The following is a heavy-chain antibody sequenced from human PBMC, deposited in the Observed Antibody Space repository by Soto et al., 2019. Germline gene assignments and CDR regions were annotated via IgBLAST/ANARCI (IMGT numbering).Heavy chain of an antibody. CDR2: IYYSGST. V-gene: IGHV4-59*01. Sequence: SETLSLTCTVSGGSISSYYWSWIRQPPGKGLEWIGYIYYSGSTNYNPSLKSRVTISVDTSKNQFSLKLSSVTAADTAVYYCPRGLVSSSWFIDLWRQETSVTVFS. D-gene: IGHD6-13*01. J-gene: IGHJ6*02. CDR3: PRGLVSSSWFIDL. CDR1: GGSISSYY.